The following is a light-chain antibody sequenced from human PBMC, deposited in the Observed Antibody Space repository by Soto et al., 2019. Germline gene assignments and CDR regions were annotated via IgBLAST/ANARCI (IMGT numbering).Light chain of an antibody. J-gene: IGKJ3*01. CDR1: QSIDTW. V-gene: IGKV1-5*03. CDR3: QRYDTYSGT. CDR2: RAS. Sequence: DIQMTQSPSTLSASVGDRVTITCRASQSIDTWLAWYQQKPGKAPKLLIYRASSLESGVPSRFSGSGSGTEFTLTISSLQPDDFSTYDCQRYDTYSGTFGPGTKVDIK.